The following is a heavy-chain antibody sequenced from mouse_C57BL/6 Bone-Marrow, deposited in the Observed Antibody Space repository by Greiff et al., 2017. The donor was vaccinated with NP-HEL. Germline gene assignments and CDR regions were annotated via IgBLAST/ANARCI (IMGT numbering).Heavy chain of an antibody. CDR1: GFTFSSYG. CDR3: ARRPITTVVANWYFDV. D-gene: IGHD1-1*01. Sequence: VQLKESGGDLVKPGGSLKLSCAASGFTFSSYGMSWVRQTPDKRLEWVATISSGGSYTYYPDSVKGRFTISRDNAKNTLYLQMSRLKSEDTAMYYCARRPITTVVANWYFDVWGTGTTVTVSS. V-gene: IGHV5-6*01. J-gene: IGHJ1*03. CDR2: ISSGGSYT.